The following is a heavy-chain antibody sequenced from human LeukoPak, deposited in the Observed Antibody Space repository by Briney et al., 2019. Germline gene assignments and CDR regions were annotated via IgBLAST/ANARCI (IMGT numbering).Heavy chain of an antibody. CDR3: ARGPAHYDSTACFDY. Sequence: GGSLRLSCAASGFTFSSYEMNWVRQAPGKGLEWVSAISGSGGSTYYADSVKGRFTISRDNSKNTLYLQMNSLRAEDTAVYYCARGPAHYDSTACFDYWGQGTLVTVSS. V-gene: IGHV3-23*01. J-gene: IGHJ4*02. CDR1: GFTFSSYE. D-gene: IGHD3-22*01. CDR2: ISGSGGST.